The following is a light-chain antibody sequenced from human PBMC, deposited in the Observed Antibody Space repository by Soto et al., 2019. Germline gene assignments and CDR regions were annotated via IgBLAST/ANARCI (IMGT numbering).Light chain of an antibody. CDR2: DAS. CDR1: QSISSW. J-gene: IGKJ1*01. V-gene: IGKV1-5*01. Sequence: DIQMTQSPSTLSASVGDRVTITCRASQSISSWLAWYQQKPGKAPKLLIYDASSLESGVPLRFSGSGSGTEFTLTISSLQPDDFATYYCQQYNGFSSFGQGTKVEIK. CDR3: QQYNGFSS.